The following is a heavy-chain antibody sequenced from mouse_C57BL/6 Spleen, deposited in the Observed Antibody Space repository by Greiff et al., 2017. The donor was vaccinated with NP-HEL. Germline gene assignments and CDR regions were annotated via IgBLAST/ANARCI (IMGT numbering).Heavy chain of an antibody. D-gene: IGHD2-4*01. CDR3: ARPYDYDDGYYFDY. V-gene: IGHV5-6*01. Sequence: EVQGVESGGDLVKPGGSLKLSCAASGFTFSSYGMSFFRQTPYKRLEWVATISSVGSYTYYPDSVKGRFTISRDNAKNTLYLQMSTLKSEDTAMYYCARPYDYDDGYYFDYWGQGTTLTVSS. J-gene: IGHJ2*01. CDR1: GFTFSSYG. CDR2: ISSVGSYT.